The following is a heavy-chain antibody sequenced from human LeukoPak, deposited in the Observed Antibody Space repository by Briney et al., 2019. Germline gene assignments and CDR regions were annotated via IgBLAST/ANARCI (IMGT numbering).Heavy chain of an antibody. V-gene: IGHV1-2*02. CDR1: GYTFTGYY. D-gene: IGHD3-10*01. Sequence: ASVKVSCKASGYTFTGYYIHWLRQAPGQGLEWMGFINPNSGGTNYAQKFQGRVTMTRDTSISTAYMELSSLTSDDTAVYYCARDLEGYHYGSGNYPQWGRGTLITVSS. CDR3: ARDLEGYHYGSGNYPQ. CDR2: INPNSGGT. J-gene: IGHJ4*02.